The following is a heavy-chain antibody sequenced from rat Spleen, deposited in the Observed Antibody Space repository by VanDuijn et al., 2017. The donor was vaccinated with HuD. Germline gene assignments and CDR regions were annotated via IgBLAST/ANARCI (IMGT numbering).Heavy chain of an antibody. J-gene: IGHJ4*01. CDR3: ARQSYPGIEDA. Sequence: EVQLVESDGGLVQPGRSLKLSCAASGFTFSNYGMAWVRQAPTKGREWVATISYDGSSTYYRDSVKGRFTISRDNAKSTLYLQMDSLRSEETATYYCARQSYPGIEDAWGQGASVTVSS. CDR2: ISYDGSST. D-gene: IGHD1-4*01. V-gene: IGHV5-29*01. CDR1: GFTFSNYG.